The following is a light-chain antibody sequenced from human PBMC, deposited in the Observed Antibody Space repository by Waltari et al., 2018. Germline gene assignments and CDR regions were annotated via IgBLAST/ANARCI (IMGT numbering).Light chain of an antibody. V-gene: IGKV4-1*01. Sequence: DIVMTQSPDSLAVSLGDRATINCKSSQSVLYSSNNKNYLAWYQQKPGQPPKLLIYWASTREAGVPDRFSGSGSGTDFTLTISSLLAEDVALYYCQQYYTTPPTFGPGTKVDIK. J-gene: IGKJ3*01. CDR1: QSVLYSSNNKNY. CDR2: WAS. CDR3: QQYYTTPPT.